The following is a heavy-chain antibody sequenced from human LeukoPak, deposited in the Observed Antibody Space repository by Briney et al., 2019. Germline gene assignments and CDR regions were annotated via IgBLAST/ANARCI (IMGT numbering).Heavy chain of an antibody. Sequence: PSETLSLTCTVSGYSISSGYYWGWIRQPPGKGLEWIGSIFHSGNTYYNPSLKSRVTILVDMSKNQFSLKLSSVTAADTAVYFCARVTGYMIEDYFDSWGQGTLVTVSS. J-gene: IGHJ4*02. CDR3: ARVTGYMIEDYFDS. D-gene: IGHD3-22*01. CDR2: IFHSGNT. CDR1: GYSISSGYY. V-gene: IGHV4-38-2*02.